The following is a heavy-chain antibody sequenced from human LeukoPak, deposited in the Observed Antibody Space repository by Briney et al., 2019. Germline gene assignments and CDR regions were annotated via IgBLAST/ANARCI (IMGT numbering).Heavy chain of an antibody. CDR1: GFTFSSYA. V-gene: IGHV3-30-3*01. J-gene: IGHJ6*02. Sequence: GGSLRLSCAASGFTFSSYAMHWVRQAPGKGLEWVAVISYDGSNKYYADSVKGRFTISRDNSKNTLYLQMNSLRAEDTAVYYCAREGRTSSSYYYYGMDVWGQGTTVTVSS. CDR3: AREGRTSSSYYYYGMDV. D-gene: IGHD2-2*01. CDR2: ISYDGSNK.